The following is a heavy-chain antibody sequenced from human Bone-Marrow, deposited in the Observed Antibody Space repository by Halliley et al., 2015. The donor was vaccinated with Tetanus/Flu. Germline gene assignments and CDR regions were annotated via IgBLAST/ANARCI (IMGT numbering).Heavy chain of an antibody. D-gene: IGHD4-17*01. CDR2: SPSGGTA. V-gene: IGHV1-46*01. CDR3: ARAYGYGDYQTAFDY. Sequence: SPSGGTASYAKKFQGRVTMTVDTSTSPVYMELSRLRSEDTAVYYCARAYGYGDYQTAFDYWGQGTLVTVSS. J-gene: IGHJ4*02.